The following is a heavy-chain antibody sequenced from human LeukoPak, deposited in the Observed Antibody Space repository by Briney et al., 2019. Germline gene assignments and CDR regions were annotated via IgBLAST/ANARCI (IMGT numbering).Heavy chain of an antibody. CDR1: GFTVSSNY. J-gene: IGHJ4*02. D-gene: IGHD5-18*01. Sequence: PGGSLRLSCAASGFTVSSNYMSWVRQAPGKGLEWVSVIYSGGSTYYADSVKGRFTISRDNSKNTLYPQMNSLRAEDTAVYYCASPLGYSYGLDYWGQGTLVTVSS. CDR3: ASPLGYSYGLDY. CDR2: IYSGGST. V-gene: IGHV3-66*02.